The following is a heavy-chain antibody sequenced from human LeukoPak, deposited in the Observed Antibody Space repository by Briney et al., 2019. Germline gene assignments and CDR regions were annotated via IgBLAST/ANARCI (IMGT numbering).Heavy chain of an antibody. CDR2: INHSGST. D-gene: IGHD2-21*01. CDR3: ARQTTLWWLATYFDY. CDR1: GGSFSDYY. V-gene: IGHV4-34*01. J-gene: IGHJ4*02. Sequence: PSETLSLTCAVYGGSFSDYYWNWIRQPPGKGLEWIGEINHSGSTNYNPSLKSRVTISIDTSKNQFSLKLSSVTAADTAVYYCARQTTLWWLATYFDYWGQGTLVTVSS.